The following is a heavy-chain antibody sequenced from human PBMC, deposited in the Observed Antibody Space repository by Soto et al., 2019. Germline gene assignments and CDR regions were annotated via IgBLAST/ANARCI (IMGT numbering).Heavy chain of an antibody. V-gene: IGHV4-39*01. J-gene: IGHJ6*02. CDR1: GGSISSSSYY. CDR3: ARGGVLWFGELLDYYYYGMDV. D-gene: IGHD3-10*01. Sequence: PSETLSLTCTVSGGSISSSSYYWGWILHPPGKGLEWIGSIYYSGSTYYNPSLKSRVTISVDTSKNQFSLKLSSVTAADTAVYYCARGGVLWFGELLDYYYYGMDVWGQGTTVTVSS. CDR2: IYYSGST.